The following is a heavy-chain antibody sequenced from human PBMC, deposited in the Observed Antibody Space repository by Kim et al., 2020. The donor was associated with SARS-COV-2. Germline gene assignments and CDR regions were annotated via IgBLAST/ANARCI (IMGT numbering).Heavy chain of an antibody. D-gene: IGHD4-17*01. J-gene: IGHJ2*01. V-gene: IGHV3-20*04. CDR1: GFTFDDYG. CDR2: INWNGGST. CDR3: ARDDDYGDYAGNLNWYFDL. Sequence: GGSLRLSCAASGFTFDDYGMSWVRQAPGKGLEWVSGINWNGGSTGYADSVKGRFTISRDNAKNSLYLQMNSLRAEDTALYYCARDDDYGDYAGNLNWYFDLWGRGTLVTVSS.